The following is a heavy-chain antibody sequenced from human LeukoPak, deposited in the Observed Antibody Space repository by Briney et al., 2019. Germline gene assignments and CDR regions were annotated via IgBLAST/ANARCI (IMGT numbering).Heavy chain of an antibody. CDR2: IIPILGIA. V-gene: IGHV1-69*04. D-gene: IGHD3-10*01. Sequence: GASVKVSCKASGGTFSSYAISWVRQAPGQGLEWMGRIIPILGIANYAQKFQGRVTITADKSTSTAYMELSSLRSEDTAVYYCAKYGSGSYYNEYYFDYWGQGTLVTVSS. CDR3: AKYGSGSYYNEYYFDY. J-gene: IGHJ4*02. CDR1: GGTFSSYA.